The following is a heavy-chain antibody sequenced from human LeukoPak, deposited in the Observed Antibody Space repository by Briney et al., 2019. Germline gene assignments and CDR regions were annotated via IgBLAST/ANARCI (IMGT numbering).Heavy chain of an antibody. J-gene: IGHJ4*02. D-gene: IGHD1-26*01. V-gene: IGHV1-18*01. CDR2: ISAYNGNT. Sequence: GASVKVSCKASGYTFTSYGISWVRQAPGQGLEWMGWISAYNGNTNYAQKLQGRVTMTTDTSTSTAYIELRSLRSDDTAVYYCAVTGARYVGNFDYWGQGTLVTLSS. CDR1: GYTFTSYG. CDR3: AVTGARYVGNFDY.